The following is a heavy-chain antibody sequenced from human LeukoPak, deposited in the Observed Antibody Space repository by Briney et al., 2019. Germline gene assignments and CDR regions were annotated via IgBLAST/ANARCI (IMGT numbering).Heavy chain of an antibody. CDR2: ISYDGSNE. J-gene: IGHJ4*02. CDR3: ARFAVYVDAPIVTAYYFDY. Sequence: PGGSLRLSCAASGFTFSIYAMHWVRQAPGKGLEWVAVISYDGSNEYYADSVKGRFTISRDNSKNTLYLQMNSLRPEDTAVYFCARFAVYVDAPIVTAYYFDYWGQGTLVTVSS. V-gene: IGHV3-30*04. D-gene: IGHD5-18*01. CDR1: GFTFSIYA.